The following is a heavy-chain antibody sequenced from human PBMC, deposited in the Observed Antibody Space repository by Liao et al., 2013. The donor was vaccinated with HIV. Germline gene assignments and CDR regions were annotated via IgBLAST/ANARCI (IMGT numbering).Heavy chain of an antibody. CDR2: IDTSGSI. J-gene: IGHJ4*02. Sequence: QVQLQESGPGLVKPSETLSLTCTVSGGSITSGDHYWSWIRQPAGKGLEWIGRIDTSGSIKYSPSLKSRVTISVDTSRNQFSLKLSSVTAADTAVYYCARDQSPGVFDNWGRGNPGHRLL. V-gene: IGHV4-61*02. CDR1: GGSITSGDHY. CDR3: ARDQSPGVFDN.